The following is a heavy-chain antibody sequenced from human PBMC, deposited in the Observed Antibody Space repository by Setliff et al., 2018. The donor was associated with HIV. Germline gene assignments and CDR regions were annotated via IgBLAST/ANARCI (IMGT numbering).Heavy chain of an antibody. CDR1: GYTFTSYG. J-gene: IGHJ6*03. CDR2: ISAYNGNT. V-gene: IGHV1-18*01. Sequence: ASVKVSCKASGYTFTSYGISWVRQAPGQGLEWMGWISAYNGNTHYAQRLQGRVTMTTDTSTRTAYMELRSLRSDDTAVYYCARQFLDWSNDYYSRYYLDVWGKGTTVTVSS. D-gene: IGHD3-3*01. CDR3: ARQFLDWSNDYYSRYYLDV.